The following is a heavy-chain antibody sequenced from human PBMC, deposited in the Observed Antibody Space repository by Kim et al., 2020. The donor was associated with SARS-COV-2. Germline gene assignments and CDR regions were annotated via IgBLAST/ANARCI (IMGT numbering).Heavy chain of an antibody. V-gene: IGHV1-2*06. CDR1: GYTFTGYY. Sequence: ASVKVSCKASGYTFTGYYMHWVRQAPGQGLEWMGRINPNSGGTNYAQKFQGRVTMTRDTSISTAYMELSRLRSDDTAVYYCARLESSGLPLDFDYWGQGTLVTVSS. CDR2: INPNSGGT. J-gene: IGHJ4*02. D-gene: IGHD3-22*01. CDR3: ARLESSGLPLDFDY.